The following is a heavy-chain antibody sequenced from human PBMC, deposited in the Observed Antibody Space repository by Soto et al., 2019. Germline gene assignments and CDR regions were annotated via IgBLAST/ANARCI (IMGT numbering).Heavy chain of an antibody. V-gene: IGHV3-64*01. CDR2: ISSNGGST. D-gene: IGHD3-22*01. J-gene: IGHJ3*02. CDR1: GFTFSSYA. CDR3: ARDRNYYDSSGYYDAVDN. Sequence: GGSLRLSCAASGFTFSSYAMHWVRQAPGKGLEYVSAISSNGGSTYYANSVKGRFTISRDNSKNTRYLQMGSLRAEDMAVYYCARDRNYYDSSGYYDAVDNWGQGTMVTFSS.